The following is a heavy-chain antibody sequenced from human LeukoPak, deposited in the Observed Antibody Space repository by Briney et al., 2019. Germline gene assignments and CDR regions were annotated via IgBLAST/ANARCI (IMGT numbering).Heavy chain of an antibody. CDR2: IYTSGST. CDR1: GGSINSDSYY. D-gene: IGHD3-16*02. CDR3: ARDRGYYDYVWGSYRSLPFDY. Sequence: SQTLSLTCTVSGGSINSDSYYWSWIRQPAGKGLEWIGRIYTSGSTNYNPSLKSRVIISVDTSKNQFSLKLSSVTAADTAVYYCARDRGYYDYVWGSYRSLPFDYWGQGTLVTVSS. V-gene: IGHV4-61*02. J-gene: IGHJ4*02.